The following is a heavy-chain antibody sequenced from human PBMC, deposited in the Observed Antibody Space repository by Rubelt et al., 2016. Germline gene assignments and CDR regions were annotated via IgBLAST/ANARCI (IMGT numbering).Heavy chain of an antibody. Sequence: QLQLQESGPELLKPSETLSLICSVSGVSIRSRYYWGWLRQSPGKGLEWIGSIYYSGSTYYNPSLTRRVTITGDTSENQFSLKLNSVNAADTAVYYCARDSDIKWFYAWGQGTLVTVSS. CDR2: IYYSGST. D-gene: IGHD6-25*01. CDR3: ARDSDIKWFYA. J-gene: IGHJ5*02. V-gene: IGHV4-39*07. CDR1: GVSIRSRYY.